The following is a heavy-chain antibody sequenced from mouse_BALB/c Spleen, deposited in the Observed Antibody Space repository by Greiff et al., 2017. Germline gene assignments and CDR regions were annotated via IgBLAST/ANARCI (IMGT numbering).Heavy chain of an antibody. CDR1: GFTFSSYG. CDR3: ARGVYYYGSSYYYAMDY. J-gene: IGHJ4*01. V-gene: IGHV5-6-3*01. Sequence: DVKLVESGGGLVQPGGSLKLSCAASGFTFSSYGMSWVRQTPDKRLELVATINSNGGSTYYPDSVKGRFTISRDNAKNTLYLQMSSLKSEDTAMYYCARGVYYYGSSYYYAMDYWGQGTSVTVSS. D-gene: IGHD1-1*01. CDR2: INSNGGST.